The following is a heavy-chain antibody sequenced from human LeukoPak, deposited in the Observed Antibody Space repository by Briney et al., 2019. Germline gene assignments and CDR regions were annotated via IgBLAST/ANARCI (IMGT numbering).Heavy chain of an antibody. J-gene: IGHJ5*02. CDR1: GYTFTGYY. V-gene: IGHV1-2*02. CDR3: ARDWNDSNWFDP. CDR2: INPNSGGT. Sequence: ASVKVSCKASGYTFTGYYMHWVRQAPGQGLEWMGWINPNSGGTNYAQKFQGRVTMTRDTSISTAYMELSRLRSDATAVYYCARDWNDSNWFDPWGQGTLVTVSS. D-gene: IGHD1-1*01.